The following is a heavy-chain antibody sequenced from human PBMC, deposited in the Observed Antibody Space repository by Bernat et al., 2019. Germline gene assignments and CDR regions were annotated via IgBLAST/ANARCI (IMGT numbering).Heavy chain of an antibody. CDR1: GFSLSNARMG. Sequence: QVTLKESGPVLVKPTETLTLTCTVSGFSLSNARMGVSWIRQPPGKALEWLAHIFSNDEKSYSTSLKSRLTISKDTSKSQVVLTMTNMDPVDTATYYCALVNGYLDAFDIWGQATMVTVSS. CDR3: ALVNGYLDAFDI. CDR2: IFSNDEK. J-gene: IGHJ3*02. D-gene: IGHD5-24*01. V-gene: IGHV2-26*01.